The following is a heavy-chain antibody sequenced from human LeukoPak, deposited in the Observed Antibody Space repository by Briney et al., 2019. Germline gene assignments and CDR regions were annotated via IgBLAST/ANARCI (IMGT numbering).Heavy chain of an antibody. J-gene: IGHJ5*02. CDR1: GGSISSGSYY. CDR2: IYTSGST. CDR3: ARDYRVGRWLQFRSPSRWFDP. V-gene: IGHV4-61*02. D-gene: IGHD5-24*01. Sequence: SETLSLTCTVSGGSISSGSYYWSWIRQPAGKGLEWIGRIYTSGSTNYNPSLKSRVTISVDTSKNQFSLKLGSVTAADTAVYYCARDYRVGRWLQFRSPSRWFDPWGQGTLVTVSS.